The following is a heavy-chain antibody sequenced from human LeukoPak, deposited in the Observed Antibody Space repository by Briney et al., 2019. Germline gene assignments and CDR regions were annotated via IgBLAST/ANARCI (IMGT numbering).Heavy chain of an antibody. CDR1: GFIFSSYG. V-gene: IGHV3-33*06. J-gene: IGHJ4*02. Sequence: GGSLRLSCAASGFIFSSYGMHWVRQAPGKGLEWVARIWHDGSNDDYADSVKGRFTISRDNSKNTLYLQMNSLRAEDTAIYYCAKVTGDYYDTSGAFDYWGQGNLVTVSS. D-gene: IGHD3-22*01. CDR3: AKVTGDYYDTSGAFDY. CDR2: IWHDGSND.